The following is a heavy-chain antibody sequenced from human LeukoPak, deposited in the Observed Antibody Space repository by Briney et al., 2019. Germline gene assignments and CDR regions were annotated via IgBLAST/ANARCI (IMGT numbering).Heavy chain of an antibody. J-gene: IGHJ4*02. D-gene: IGHD3-22*01. CDR2: ISASGGGT. Sequence: GGSLRLSCAASGFTFSSYAMSWVRQAPGKGLEWVSAISASGGGTYYADSVKGRFTISRDNSKNTLYLQMNSLRAEDTAVYYCVKVSPTVVVRTGCLDYWGQGTLVTVSS. V-gene: IGHV3-23*01. CDR1: GFTFSSYA. CDR3: VKVSPTVVVRTGCLDY.